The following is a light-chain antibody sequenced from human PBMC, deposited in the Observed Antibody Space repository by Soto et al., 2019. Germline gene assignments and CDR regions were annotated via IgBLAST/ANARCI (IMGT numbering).Light chain of an antibody. Sequence: EIVLTQYPATLSLSPGAIATLSCRASQSVSTFLAWYQQKPGQAPRLLIYAASSRATGIPVRFSGSGSGTDFTLTISRLEPEDFAVYYCQQYGSSWITFGQGTRLEIK. J-gene: IGKJ5*01. CDR1: QSVSTF. CDR3: QQYGSSWIT. V-gene: IGKV3-20*01. CDR2: AAS.